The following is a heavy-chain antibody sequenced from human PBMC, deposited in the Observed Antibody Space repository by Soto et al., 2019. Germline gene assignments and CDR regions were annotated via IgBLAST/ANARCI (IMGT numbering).Heavy chain of an antibody. Sequence: ESLKVSCTTSGYRFVDYWIVWVRQVPGEGLEWMGIIYPSDSSTKYSPSFQGQVTISADKSISTAYLQWSRLEASDTAIYYCERQYCTSPYCYTKVGWFDSWGQGTLVTV. CDR2: IYPSDSST. CDR1: GYRFVDYW. D-gene: IGHD2-8*01. J-gene: IGHJ5*01. V-gene: IGHV5-51*01. CDR3: ERQYCTSPYCYTKVGWFDS.